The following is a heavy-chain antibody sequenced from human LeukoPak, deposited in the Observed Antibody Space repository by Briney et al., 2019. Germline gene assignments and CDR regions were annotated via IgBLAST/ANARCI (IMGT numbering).Heavy chain of an antibody. Sequence: PGGSLRLSCAASGFTFGNYGMHWVRQTPGKGLEWVAIISFDGSTKYYADSVKGRFTISRDNSKNTLFLQMNSLRTEDTAVYYCAKRPTIAAAGGGFYFDSWGQGTLVTVSS. D-gene: IGHD6-13*01. J-gene: IGHJ4*02. V-gene: IGHV3-30*18. CDR2: ISFDGSTK. CDR3: AKRPTIAAAGGGFYFDS. CDR1: GFTFGNYG.